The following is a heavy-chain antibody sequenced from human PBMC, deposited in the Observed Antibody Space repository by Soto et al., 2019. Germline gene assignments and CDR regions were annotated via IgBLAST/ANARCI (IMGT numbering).Heavy chain of an antibody. J-gene: IGHJ6*02. Sequence: QVQLVQSGAAVQRPGSSVKVSCKASGDMFRNSAFPWVRPAPGQGLAWMGVIIPLFRKTNVAQNFQGRVTFTADTSTSSLYMEASSLTSEDTAVYYCARARLANGDPNIYFFYGLDVWGQGTTITVSS. D-gene: IGHD3-10*01. CDR1: GDMFRNSA. CDR3: ARARLANGDPNIYFFYGLDV. V-gene: IGHV1-69*06. CDR2: IIPLFRKT.